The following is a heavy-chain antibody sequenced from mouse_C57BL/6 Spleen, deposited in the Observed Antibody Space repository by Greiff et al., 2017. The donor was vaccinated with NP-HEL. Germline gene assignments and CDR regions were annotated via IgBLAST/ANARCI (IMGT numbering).Heavy chain of an antibody. V-gene: IGHV1-55*01. J-gene: IGHJ2*01. D-gene: IGHD1-1*01. Sequence: QVQLQQPGAELVKPGASVKMSCKASGYTFTSYWITWVKQRPGQGLEWIGDIYPGSGSTNYNAKFKSKATLTVDTSSSTAYMQLSSLTSEDSAVYYCARSEIITTVVAGGNYFDYWGQGTTLTVSS. CDR3: ARSEIITTVVAGGNYFDY. CDR2: IYPGSGST. CDR1: GYTFTSYW.